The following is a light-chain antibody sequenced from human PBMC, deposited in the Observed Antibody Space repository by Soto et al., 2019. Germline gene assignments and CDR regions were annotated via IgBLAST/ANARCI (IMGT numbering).Light chain of an antibody. J-gene: IGKJ1*01. CDR1: ESSRTW. V-gene: IGKV1-5*01. CDR3: QQYSNYPRT. CDR2: DAS. Sequence: GSESSRTWLAWYQHKPGQAPKFLIYDASTLASGVPSRFSGSGSGTEFTLTISSLQPDDFATYYCQQYSNYPRTFGQGTKVDIK.